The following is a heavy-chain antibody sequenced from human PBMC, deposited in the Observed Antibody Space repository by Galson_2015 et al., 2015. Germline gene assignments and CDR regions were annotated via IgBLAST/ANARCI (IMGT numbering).Heavy chain of an antibody. CDR3: ARNYGDH. Sequence: QSRAEAKKPGESLQISCTGSGSNFATSWIGWVRQMPGKGLEWMGIIYPSDSDTRYSPSFEGQVTISADKSIGTAYLQWSSLKASDTAMYYCARNYGDHWGQGTLVTVSS. V-gene: IGHV5-51*01. CDR2: IYPSDSDT. J-gene: IGHJ4*02. D-gene: IGHD4-17*01. CDR1: GSNFATSW.